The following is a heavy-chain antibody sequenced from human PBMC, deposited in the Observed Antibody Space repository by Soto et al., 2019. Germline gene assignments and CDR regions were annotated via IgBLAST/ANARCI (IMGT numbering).Heavy chain of an antibody. V-gene: IGHV3-15*01. D-gene: IGHD1-26*01. CDR2: IKSKTDGGTT. J-gene: IGHJ6*03. Sequence: GGSLRLSCAASGFTFSNAWMSWVRQAPGKGLEWVGRIKSKTDGGTTDYAAPVKGRFTISRDDSKNTLYLQMNSLKTEDTAVYYCTTDAWELPFGGVVYYYYMDVWGKGTTVTVSS. CDR1: GFTFSNAW. CDR3: TTDAWELPFGGVVYYYYMDV.